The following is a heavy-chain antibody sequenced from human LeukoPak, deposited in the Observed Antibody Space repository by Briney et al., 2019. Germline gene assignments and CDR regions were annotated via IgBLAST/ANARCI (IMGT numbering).Heavy chain of an antibody. Sequence: PSETLSLTCTVSGGSISSSSYYWGWIRQPPGKGLEWIGSIYYSGSTYYDPSLKSRVTISVDASKNQFSLKLSSVTAADTAVYYCARAMGVRPFDIWGQGTMVTVSS. CDR1: GGSISSSSYY. CDR2: IYYSGST. D-gene: IGHD3-10*01. V-gene: IGHV4-39*01. J-gene: IGHJ3*02. CDR3: ARAMGVRPFDI.